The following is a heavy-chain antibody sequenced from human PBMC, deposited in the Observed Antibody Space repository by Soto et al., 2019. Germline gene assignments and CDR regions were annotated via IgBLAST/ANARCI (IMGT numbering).Heavy chain of an antibody. CDR2: IYDSGST. D-gene: IGHD3-10*01. CDR1: GGSISSYY. V-gene: IGHV4-59*01. CDR3: ARDPGPGRLGPFDY. J-gene: IGHJ4*02. Sequence: QVQLQESGPGLVKPSETLSLTCTVSGGSISSYYWNWIRQSPGKGLEWIGYIYDSGSTNYNPSLKSRVPISVDTSKNQFSLRLSSVTAADTAVYYCARDPGPGRLGPFDYWGQGTLVTVSS.